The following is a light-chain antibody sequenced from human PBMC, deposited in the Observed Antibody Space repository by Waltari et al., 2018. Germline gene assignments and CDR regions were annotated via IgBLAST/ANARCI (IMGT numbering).Light chain of an antibody. V-gene: IGKV3-15*01. Sequence: EIVMTQSPATLSVSPGERATLSCRASQSVSSNLAWYQQKPGQAPRPLIYGASTRATGVPARFSGSGSGTEFTLTISSLQSEDFAVYYCHQYNNWPPLTFGGGTKVEIK. CDR1: QSVSSN. CDR3: HQYNNWPPLT. J-gene: IGKJ4*01. CDR2: GAS.